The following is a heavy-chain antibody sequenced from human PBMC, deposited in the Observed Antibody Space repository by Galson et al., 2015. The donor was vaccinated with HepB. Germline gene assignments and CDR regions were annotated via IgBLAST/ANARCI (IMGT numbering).Heavy chain of an antibody. Sequence: SLRLSCAASTFIFNTYSMIWVRQAPGKGPEWLSYISSTSTTKYYADSVKGRFTISRDNAKNSLYLQMNTLRPEDTAVYYCVFLRGNDLKPLDYWGQGILVTVSS. CDR1: TFIFNTYS. CDR2: ISSTSTTK. J-gene: IGHJ4*02. CDR3: VFLRGNDLKPLDY. V-gene: IGHV3-48*04. D-gene: IGHD5-12*01.